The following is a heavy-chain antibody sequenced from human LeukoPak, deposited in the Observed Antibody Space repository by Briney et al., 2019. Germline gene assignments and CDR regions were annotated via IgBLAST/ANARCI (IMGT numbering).Heavy chain of an antibody. Sequence: GASVKVSCKAYGYPFTGYYIHWVRQAPGQGLEWMGWINSKSGDTSYAKIFQGRVTMTRDTSISTAYLELRSLGSDDTAVYYCEDPEVGYCGQGTLVTVSS. CDR1: GYPFTGYY. CDR3: EDPEVGY. J-gene: IGHJ4*02. V-gene: IGHV1-2*02. CDR2: INSKSGDT. D-gene: IGHD1-14*01.